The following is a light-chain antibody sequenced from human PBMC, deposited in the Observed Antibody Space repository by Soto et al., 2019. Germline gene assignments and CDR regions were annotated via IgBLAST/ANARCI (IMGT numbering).Light chain of an antibody. Sequence: QSVLTQPPSGSGTPGQRLTISCSGSSSNIGSNYVYWYQQLPGTAPKLLIYRNNQRPSGVPDRFSGSKSGTSASLAISGLRSEDEADYYCAAWDDSLSGQVFGTGTKVTVL. CDR3: AAWDDSLSGQV. CDR2: RNN. V-gene: IGLV1-47*01. CDR1: SSNIGSNY. J-gene: IGLJ1*01.